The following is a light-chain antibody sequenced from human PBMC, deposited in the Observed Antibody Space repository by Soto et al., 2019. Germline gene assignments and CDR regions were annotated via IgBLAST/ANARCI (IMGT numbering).Light chain of an antibody. Sequence: EMVFPQAQATLYWSQGKSASLSCRDSQSVSSNLAWYQQKPGQAPRLLIYGAYTRATGIPARFSGSGSGTEFTLTRSSLQSEEFAVYYFQQYNNGPPATFGQGTKVDIK. J-gene: IGKJ1*01. V-gene: IGKV3-15*01. CDR3: QQYNNGPPAT. CDR1: QSVSSN. CDR2: GAY.